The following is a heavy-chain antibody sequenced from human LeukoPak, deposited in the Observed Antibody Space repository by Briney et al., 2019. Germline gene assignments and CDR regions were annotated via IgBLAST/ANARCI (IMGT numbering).Heavy chain of an antibody. D-gene: IGHD4-11*01. CDR3: AREDSNPKYYYYYGMDV. CDR2: FDPEDGET. CDR1: GYTLTELS. J-gene: IGHJ6*02. Sequence: ASVKVSCKVSGYTLTELSMHWVRQAPGKGLEWMGGFDPEDGETIYAQKFQGRVTMTRDTSISTAYMELSRLRSDDTAVYYCAREDSNPKYYYYYGMDVWGQGTTVTVSS. V-gene: IGHV1-24*01.